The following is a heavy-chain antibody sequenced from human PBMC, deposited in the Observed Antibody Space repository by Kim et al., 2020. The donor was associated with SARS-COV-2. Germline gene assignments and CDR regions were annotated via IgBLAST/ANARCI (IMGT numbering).Heavy chain of an antibody. D-gene: IGHD1-26*01. CDR3: ARARGGSYYYGMDV. V-gene: IGHV3-30*01. J-gene: IGHJ6*02. Sequence: ESVERRFTFSGNNSKNTLYLQMNSLRAEDTAVYYCARARGGSYYYGMDVWGQGTTVTVSS.